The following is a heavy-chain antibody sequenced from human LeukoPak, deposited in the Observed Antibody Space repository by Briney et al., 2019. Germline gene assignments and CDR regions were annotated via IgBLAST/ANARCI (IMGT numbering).Heavy chain of an antibody. CDR2: INQFGSEK. D-gene: IGHD3-10*01. CDR1: GLTFSTYW. V-gene: IGHV3-7*01. CDR3: ARDRVNYFDY. Sequence: GGSLRLSCAASGLTFSTYWMTWVRHTPGKGLEWVASINQFGSEKHYVDSVKGRFTISRDNAKKSLYLQMNSLRAEDTAVYYCARDRVNYFDYWGQGTLVTVSS. J-gene: IGHJ4*02.